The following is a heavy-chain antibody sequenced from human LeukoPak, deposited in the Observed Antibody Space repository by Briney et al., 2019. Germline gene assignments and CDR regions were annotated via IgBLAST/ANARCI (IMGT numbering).Heavy chain of an antibody. Sequence: SETLSLTCTVSVGIISSGCYYWSWIRQHPGKGLEWIGYIYYSGSTYYNPSLKSRVTISVDTSKNQFSLKLSSVTAADTAVYYCATLKELLEGYYYYYGMDVWGQGTTVTVSS. CDR1: VGIISSGCYY. D-gene: IGHD2-15*01. J-gene: IGHJ6*02. CDR2: IYYSGST. CDR3: ATLKELLEGYYYYYGMDV. V-gene: IGHV4-31*03.